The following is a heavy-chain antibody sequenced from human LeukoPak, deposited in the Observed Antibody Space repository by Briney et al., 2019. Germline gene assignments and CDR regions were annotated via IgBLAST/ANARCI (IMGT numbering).Heavy chain of an antibody. CDR3: ARGGLTDSALCFDY. V-gene: IGHV1-69*06. D-gene: IGHD3-16*01. CDR2: IIPIFGTA. Sequence: SVKVSCKASGYTFTGYYMHWVRQAPGQGLEWMGGIIPIFGTANYAQKFQGRVTITADKSTSTAYMELSSLRSEDTAVYYCARGGLTDSALCFDYWGQGTLVTVSS. J-gene: IGHJ4*02. CDR1: GYTFTGYY.